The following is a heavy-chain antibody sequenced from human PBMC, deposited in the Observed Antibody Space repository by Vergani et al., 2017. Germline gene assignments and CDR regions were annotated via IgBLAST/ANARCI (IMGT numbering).Heavy chain of an antibody. CDR3: ARGRGNYYYYYGMDV. J-gene: IGHJ6*02. V-gene: IGHV4-61*02. D-gene: IGHD3-10*01. Sequence: QVQLQESGPGLVKPSQTLSLTCTVSGGSISSGSYYWSWIRQPAGKGLEWIGRIYTSGSTNYNPSLKSRVTISVDTSKNQFSLKLSSVTAADTAVYYCARGRGNYYYYYGMDVWGQGTTVTVSS. CDR1: GGSISSGSYY. CDR2: IYTSGST.